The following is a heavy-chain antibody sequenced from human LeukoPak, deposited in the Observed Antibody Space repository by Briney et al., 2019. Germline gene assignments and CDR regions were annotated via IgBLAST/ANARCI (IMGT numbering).Heavy chain of an antibody. CDR2: IYYSGST. J-gene: IGHJ4*02. V-gene: IGHV4-39*01. CDR1: GGSISSRSYY. Sequence: SETLSLTCTVSGGSISSRSYYGGWIRQPPGKGLEWIGSIYYSGSTYYNPSLKSRVTISVDTSKNQFSLKLSSVTAADTAVYYCATNTIFGVVTFDYWGQGTLVTVSS. D-gene: IGHD3-3*01. CDR3: ATNTIFGVVTFDY.